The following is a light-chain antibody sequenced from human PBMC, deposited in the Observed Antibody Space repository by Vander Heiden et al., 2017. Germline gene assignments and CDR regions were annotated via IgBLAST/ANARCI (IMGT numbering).Light chain of an antibody. CDR1: QSISSY. V-gene: IGKV1-39*01. J-gene: IGKJ2*01. Sequence: DIQMTQSPPSLSASVGDRVTITCRASQSISSYLNWYQQKPGKAPKLLIYAASSLQSGVPSRFSGSGSGTDFTLTISSLQPEDFATYYCQRSYSTPYTFGQGTKLEIK. CDR3: QRSYSTPYT. CDR2: AAS.